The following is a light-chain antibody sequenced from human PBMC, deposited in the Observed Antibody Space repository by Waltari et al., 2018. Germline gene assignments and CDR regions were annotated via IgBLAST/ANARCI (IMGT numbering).Light chain of an antibody. CDR1: SLRRYY. J-gene: IGLJ2*01. V-gene: IGLV3-19*01. CDR3: LSRDTSSTRL. CDR2: GQD. Sequence: SSELTPDPAVSVALGQTVRITCQGDSLRRYYASWYQQRPGQAPILVLYGQDNPPSGIPDRFSCSTAGNTASLTITGAQAEDEADYYCLSRDTSSTRLFGGGTRLTV.